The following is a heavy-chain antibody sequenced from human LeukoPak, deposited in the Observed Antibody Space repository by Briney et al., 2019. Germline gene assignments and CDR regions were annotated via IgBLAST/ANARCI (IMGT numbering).Heavy chain of an antibody. CDR3: ARGIAAAGTGP. D-gene: IGHD6-13*01. J-gene: IGHJ5*02. CDR1: GGSISSYH. V-gene: IGHV4-4*09. CDR2: IYTSGST. Sequence: SETLSLTCTVSGGSISSYHWSWIRQPPGKGLEWIGYIYTSGSTNYNPSLKSRVTISVDTSKNQFSLKLSSVTAADTAVYYCARGIAAAGTGPWGQGTLVTVSS.